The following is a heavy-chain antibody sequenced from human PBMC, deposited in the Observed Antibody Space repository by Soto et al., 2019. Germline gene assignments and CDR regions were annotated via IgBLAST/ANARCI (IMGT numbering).Heavy chain of an antibody. D-gene: IGHD3-9*01. V-gene: IGHV1-69*04. CDR1: GGTFSSYT. J-gene: IGHJ6*02. CDR2: IIPILGIA. CDR3: ARDRDDILTGFLDYYGMDV. Sequence: SVKVSCKASGGTFSSYTISWVRQAPGQGLEWMGRIIPILGIANYAQKFQGRVTITADKSTSTAYMELSSLRSEDTAVYYCARDRDDILTGFLDYYGMDVWGQGTTVTVSS.